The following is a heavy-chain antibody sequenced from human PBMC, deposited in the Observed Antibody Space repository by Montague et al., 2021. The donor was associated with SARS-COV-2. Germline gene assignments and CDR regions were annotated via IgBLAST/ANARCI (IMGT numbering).Heavy chain of an antibody. CDR1: GFTFSNCW. CDR2: IMKDGSGK. Sequence: SLRLSCAASGFTFSNCWMSWVRQAPGKGLEWVATIMKDGSGKYYVDSVKGRFTISRDNAKNSLYLQMSSLRAEDTALYYCTRDTPVIENDLNGGSNWGQGTLATVSS. CDR3: TRDTPVIENDLNGGSN. D-gene: IGHD4-17*01. J-gene: IGHJ4*02. V-gene: IGHV3-7*01.